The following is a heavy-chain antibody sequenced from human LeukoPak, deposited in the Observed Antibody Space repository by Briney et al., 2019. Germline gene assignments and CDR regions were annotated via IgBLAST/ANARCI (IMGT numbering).Heavy chain of an antibody. CDR1: GFTFSNYA. J-gene: IGHJ4*02. Sequence: PGGSLRLSCAASGFTFSNYAMHWVRQAPGKGLEWVAVISYDGSKKDYADSVKGRFTISRDNSKNTLYLQMNSLRAEDTAVYYCASCCGGWHVRQFDYWGQGTLVTVSS. CDR2: ISYDGSKK. V-gene: IGHV3-30*04. D-gene: IGHD6-19*01. CDR3: ASCCGGWHVRQFDY.